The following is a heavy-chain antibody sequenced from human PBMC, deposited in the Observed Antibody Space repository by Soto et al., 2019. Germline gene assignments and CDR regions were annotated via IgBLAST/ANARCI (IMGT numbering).Heavy chain of an antibody. CDR3: TRDGDYYGMDV. J-gene: IGHJ6*02. CDR1: GFDSDDYA. Sequence: GGSLRLSCRFSGFDSDDYALTWVRQAPGKGLEWVAFTTSPTYGGTTEYAASVKGRFSISRDDSKSVAYLQMNSLQIEDTAIYFCTRDGDYYGMDVWGQGTTVTVSS. V-gene: IGHV3-49*04. CDR2: TTSPTYGGTT.